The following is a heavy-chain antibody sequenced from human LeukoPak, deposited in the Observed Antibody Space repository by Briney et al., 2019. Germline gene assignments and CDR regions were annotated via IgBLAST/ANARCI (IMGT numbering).Heavy chain of an antibody. Sequence: GGSLRLSCAASGFTFSSYGMSWVRQAPGKGLEWVSAISGSGGSTYYADSVKGRFTISRDNSRNTLYLQMNSLRAEDTAVYYCAKTPYSSGWNFDYWGQGTLVTVSS. CDR3: AKTPYSSGWNFDY. CDR1: GFTFSSYG. V-gene: IGHV3-23*01. D-gene: IGHD6-19*01. J-gene: IGHJ4*02. CDR2: ISGSGGST.